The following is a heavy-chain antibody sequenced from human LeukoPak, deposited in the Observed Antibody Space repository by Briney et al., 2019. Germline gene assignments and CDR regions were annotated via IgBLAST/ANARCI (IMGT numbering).Heavy chain of an antibody. CDR3: ASNHAFDI. CDR1: GGSISSGSYY. CDR2: IYTSGST. V-gene: IGHV4-61*02. Sequence: SETLSLTCTVSGGSISSGSYYWSWIRQPAGKGLEWIGRIYTSGSTNYNPSLKSRVTISVDTSKNQFSLELSSVTAADTAVYYCASNHAFDIWGQGTMVTVSS. J-gene: IGHJ3*02.